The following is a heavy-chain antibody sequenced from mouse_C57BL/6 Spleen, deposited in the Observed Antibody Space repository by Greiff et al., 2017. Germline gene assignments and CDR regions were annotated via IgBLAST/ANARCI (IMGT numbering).Heavy chain of an antibody. CDR3: ARESYDYEKPWGAY. D-gene: IGHD2-4*01. CDR1: GYAFSSYW. Sequence: VKLQASGAELVKPGASVKISCKASGYAFSSYWMNWVKPRPGTGLEWIGQIFPGDGDTTYNGKFKGKAPLTADKSSRTAYMQLSSLTSEDSAVYFGARESYDYEKPWGAYWGKGTLVTVAA. CDR2: IFPGDGDT. J-gene: IGHJ3*01. V-gene: IGHV1-80*01.